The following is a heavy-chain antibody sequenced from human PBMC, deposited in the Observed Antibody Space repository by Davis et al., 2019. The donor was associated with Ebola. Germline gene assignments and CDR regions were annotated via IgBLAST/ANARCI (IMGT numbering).Heavy chain of an antibody. CDR3: AKDLGSAGWYFDY. CDR2: ISGSGDST. D-gene: IGHD6-19*01. CDR1: GFTFDDYA. V-gene: IGHV3-23*01. Sequence: GESLKISCAASGFTFDDYAMHWVRQAPGKGLEWVSAISGSGDSTYYADSVKGRFTISRDNSENTLYLQMNSLRAEDTAIYYCAKDLGSAGWYFDYWGQGTLVTVSS. J-gene: IGHJ4*02.